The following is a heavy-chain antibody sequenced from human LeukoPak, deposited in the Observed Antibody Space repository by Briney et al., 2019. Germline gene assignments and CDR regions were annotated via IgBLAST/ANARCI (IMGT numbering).Heavy chain of an antibody. CDR2: INPNSGGT. D-gene: IGHD2-15*01. CDR1: GGTFSSYA. V-gene: IGHV1-2*02. CDR3: ASALYCSGGSCYDY. J-gene: IGHJ4*02. Sequence: ASVKVSCKASGGTFSSYAISWVRQAPGQGLEWMGWINPNSGGTNYAQKFQGRVTMTRDTSISTAYMELSRLRSDDTAVYYCASALYCSGGSCYDYWGQGTLVTVSS.